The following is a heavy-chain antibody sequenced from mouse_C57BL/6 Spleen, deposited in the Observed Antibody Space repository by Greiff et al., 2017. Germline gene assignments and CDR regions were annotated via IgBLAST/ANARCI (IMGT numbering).Heavy chain of an antibody. CDR1: GFSLTSYG. CDR2: IWRGGST. Sequence: QVQLQQSGPGLVPPSQSLSITCPVSGFSLTSYGVHWVRQSPGKGLEWLGVIWRGGSTDYNAAFMSRLSITKDNSKSQVFFKMNSLQADDTAIYYCAKNGWLRRAMDYWGQGTSVTVSS. D-gene: IGHD2-2*01. CDR3: AKNGWLRRAMDY. V-gene: IGHV2-5*01. J-gene: IGHJ4*01.